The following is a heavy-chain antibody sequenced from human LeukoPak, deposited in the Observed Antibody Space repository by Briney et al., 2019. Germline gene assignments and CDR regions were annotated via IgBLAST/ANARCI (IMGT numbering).Heavy chain of an antibody. D-gene: IGHD3-10*01. J-gene: IGHJ3*02. CDR1: GFTFSSYW. CDR2: IASDGSST. CDR3: AKDSRAGGDAFDI. V-gene: IGHV3-74*01. Sequence: PGGSLRLSCAASGFTFSSYWMNWVRQAPGKGLVWVSRIASDGSSTTYADSVKGRFTISRDNSKNTLYLQMNSLRAEDTAVYYCAKDSRAGGDAFDIWGQGTMVTVSS.